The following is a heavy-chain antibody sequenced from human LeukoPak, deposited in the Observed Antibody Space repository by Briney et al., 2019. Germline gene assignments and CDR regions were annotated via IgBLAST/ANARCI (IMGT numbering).Heavy chain of an antibody. CDR1: GFTFSSYG. Sequence: PGGSLRLSCAASGFTFSSYGMHWVRQAPGKGLEWVAVISYDGSNKYYADSVKGRFTISRDNSKNTLYLQMNSLRAEDTAVYYCRSARKIAAAGYNWFDPWGQGTLATVSS. D-gene: IGHD6-13*01. J-gene: IGHJ5*02. CDR2: ISYDGSNK. V-gene: IGHV3-30*03. CDR3: RSARKIAAAGYNWFDP.